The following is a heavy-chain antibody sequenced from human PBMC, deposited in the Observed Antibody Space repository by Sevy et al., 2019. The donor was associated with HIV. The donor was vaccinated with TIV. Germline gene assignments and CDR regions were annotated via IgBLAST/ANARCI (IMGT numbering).Heavy chain of an antibody. V-gene: IGHV3-30*18. CDR3: AKDFTGYNGMDV. D-gene: IGHD3-9*01. J-gene: IGHJ6*02. Sequence: GGSLRLSCVVSGITFSTSGMHWVRQAPGKGLEWVAVISYHGRDKFYADSVKGRSTFSRDNSKNILYLQMISLRAEDTAVYYCAKDFTGYNGMDVWGQGTMVTVSS. CDR1: GITFSTSG. CDR2: ISYHGRDK.